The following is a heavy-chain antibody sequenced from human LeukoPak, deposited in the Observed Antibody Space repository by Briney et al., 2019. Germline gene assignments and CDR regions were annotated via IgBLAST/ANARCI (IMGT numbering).Heavy chain of an antibody. V-gene: IGHV4-59*08. Sequence: SETLSLTCTVSGGSISSYYWSWIRQPPGKGLEWIGSIYYSGSTNYNPSLRSRVTISLDTSKNQFSLKLSSVTAADTAVYYCAREAVAGASFDLWGRGTLVTVSS. CDR2: IYYSGST. D-gene: IGHD6-19*01. CDR3: AREAVAGASFDL. J-gene: IGHJ2*01. CDR1: GGSISSYY.